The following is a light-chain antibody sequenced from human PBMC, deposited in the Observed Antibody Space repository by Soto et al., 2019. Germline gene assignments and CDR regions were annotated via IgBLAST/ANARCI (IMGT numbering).Light chain of an antibody. J-gene: IGKJ4*01. V-gene: IGKV3D-15*01. CDR3: QQYNNWPLLT. Sequence: EIVMTQSPATLSVSPGERATLSCRAGQSVSSNLAWYQQKPGQAPRLLIYGASTRATGIPARFSGSGSGTEFTLTISSLQSEDFAVYYCQQYNNWPLLTFGGGTKVEIK. CDR2: GAS. CDR1: QSVSSN.